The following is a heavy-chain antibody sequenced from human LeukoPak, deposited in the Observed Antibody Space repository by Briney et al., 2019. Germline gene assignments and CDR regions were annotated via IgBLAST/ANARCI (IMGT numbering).Heavy chain of an antibody. J-gene: IGHJ4*02. Sequence: PGRSLRLSCAASGVTFSSYGMHWVRQAPGKGLEWVAVISYDGSNKYYADSVKGRFTISRDNSKNTLYLQMNSLRAEDTAVYYCAKDRRGYCSGGSCYDPRLYYWGQGTLVTVSS. D-gene: IGHD2-15*01. V-gene: IGHV3-30*18. CDR1: GVTFSSYG. CDR3: AKDRRGYCSGGSCYDPRLYY. CDR2: ISYDGSNK.